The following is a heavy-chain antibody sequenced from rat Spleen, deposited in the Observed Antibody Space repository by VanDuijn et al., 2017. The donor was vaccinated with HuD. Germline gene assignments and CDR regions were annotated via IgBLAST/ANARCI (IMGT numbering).Heavy chain of an antibody. D-gene: IGHD1-6*01. CDR3: ARHWRYSTDYFDY. CDR2: ISYEGSST. J-gene: IGHJ2*01. Sequence: EVQLVESGGGLVQPGRSLKLSCAASRFTFSDYYMAWVRQAPKKGLEWVASISYEGSSTYSGDSVKGRFTISRDNTKSTLYLQMDSLRSEDTATYYCARHWRYSTDYFDYWGQGVVVTVSS. V-gene: IGHV5-22*01. CDR1: RFTFSDYY.